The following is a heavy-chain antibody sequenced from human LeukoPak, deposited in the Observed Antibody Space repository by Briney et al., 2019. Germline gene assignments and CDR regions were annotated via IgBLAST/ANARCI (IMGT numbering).Heavy chain of an antibody. CDR1: GFTFSSYA. CDR3: ACAVDTAMAYYYYGMDV. CDR2: ISYDGSNK. D-gene: IGHD5-18*01. V-gene: IGHV3-30-3*01. J-gene: IGHJ6*02. Sequence: GGSLRLSCAASGFTFSSYARHWVRQAPGKGLEWVAVISYDGSNKYYADSVKGRFTISRDNSKNTLYLQMNSLRAEDTAVYYCACAVDTAMAYYYYGMDVWGQGTTVTVSS.